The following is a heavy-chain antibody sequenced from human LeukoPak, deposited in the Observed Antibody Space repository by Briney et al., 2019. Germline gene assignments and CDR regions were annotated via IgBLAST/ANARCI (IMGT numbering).Heavy chain of an antibody. Sequence: PGGSLRLSCAASGFTFRNYDMHWVRQASGKGLEWVSVIGTAGDRNYPVSVKGRFTISRENAKSSLYLQMNNLRAGDTAVYYCARGGSLYDASYYYYLDVWGKGTRVTVSS. D-gene: IGHD2/OR15-2a*01. V-gene: IGHV3-13*01. CDR3: ARGGSLYDASYYYYLDV. CDR2: IGTAGDR. CDR1: GFTFRNYD. J-gene: IGHJ6*03.